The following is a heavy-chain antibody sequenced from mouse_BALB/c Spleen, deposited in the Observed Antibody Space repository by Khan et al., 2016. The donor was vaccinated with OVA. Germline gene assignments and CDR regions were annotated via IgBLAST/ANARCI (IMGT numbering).Heavy chain of an antibody. CDR3: AREWAAWFPY. CDR2: IYPGSDNT. J-gene: IGHJ3*01. V-gene: IGHV1-77*01. Sequence: LEVSGAQLARPGASVRLSCKASGYTFTDYYINWMRQRTGEGLEWIGEIYPGSDNTYYNEKFKDRATLTADKSSSTAYMHLSSLTSEDSAVYFCAREWAAWFPYWGQGTLVTVSA. CDR1: GYTFTDYY.